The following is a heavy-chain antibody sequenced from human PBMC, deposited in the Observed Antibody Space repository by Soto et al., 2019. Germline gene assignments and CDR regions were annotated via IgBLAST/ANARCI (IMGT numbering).Heavy chain of an antibody. J-gene: IGHJ4*02. V-gene: IGHV3-33*01. CDR2: IWYAGSHQ. Sequence: QVKLVESGGGVVQPGRSLRLSCAGSGFTFRSHGMHWVRQAPGKGLEWVAVIWYAGSHQYYGDSVKGRFTISRDNSKNTLSLQMTRLRAEDTAIYYCASDVYGGEAPFDCWCQGTLVSVSS. CDR1: GFTFRSHG. CDR3: ASDVYGGEAPFDC. D-gene: IGHD2-21*01.